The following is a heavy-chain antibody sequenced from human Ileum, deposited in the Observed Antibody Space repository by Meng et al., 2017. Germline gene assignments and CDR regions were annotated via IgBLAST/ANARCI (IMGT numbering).Heavy chain of an antibody. V-gene: IGHV1-69*02. CDR2: IIPILGIA. J-gene: IGHJ4*02. CDR3: AIRDDSSGHHVDY. D-gene: IGHD3-22*01. Sequence: SVKVSCKASGGTFSSYTISWVRQAPGQGLEWMGRIIPILGIANYAQKFQGRVTITADKSTSTAYMELSSLRSEDTAVYYCAIRDDSSGHHVDYWGQGTLVTVSS. CDR1: GGTFSSYT.